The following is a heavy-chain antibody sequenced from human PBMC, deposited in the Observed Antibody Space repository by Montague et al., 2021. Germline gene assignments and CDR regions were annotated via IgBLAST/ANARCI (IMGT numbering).Heavy chain of an antibody. CDR3: ARVTDSSGYYWGAFDI. D-gene: IGHD3-22*01. V-gene: IGHV4-31*03. CDR1: GGSISSGGYY. Sequence: TLSLTCTVSGGSISSGGYYWSWIRQHPGKGLEWIGYIYYSGSTYYNPSLKSRVSISVDTSKIQFSLKLSSVTAADTAVYYCARVTDSSGYYWGAFDIWGQGTLVTVSS. CDR2: IYYSGST. J-gene: IGHJ3*02.